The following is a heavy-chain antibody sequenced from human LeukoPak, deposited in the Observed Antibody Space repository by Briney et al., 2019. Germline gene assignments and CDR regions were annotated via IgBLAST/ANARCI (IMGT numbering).Heavy chain of an antibody. CDR1: GGSISSYY. CDR2: IYTSGST. V-gene: IGHV4-4*07. D-gene: IGHD6-19*01. CDR3: ARDSKRWLVRGWFDP. J-gene: IGHJ5*02. Sequence: SETLSLTCTVSGGSISSYYWSWIRQPAGKGLEWIGRIYTSGSTNYNPSLKSRVTMSVDTSKNQFSLKLSSVTAADTAVYYCARDSKRWLVRGWFDPWGQGTLVTVSS.